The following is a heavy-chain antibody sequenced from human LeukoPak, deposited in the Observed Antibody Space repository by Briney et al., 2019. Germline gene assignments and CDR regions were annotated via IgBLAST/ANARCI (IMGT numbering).Heavy chain of an antibody. V-gene: IGHV3-9*01. J-gene: IGHJ2*01. Sequence: PGGSLRLSCAASGFTFDNYVIHRVRQAPGKGLEWVSGISWNSGSIDYADSVKGRFTISRDNAKNSLYLQMNSMRAEDTALYYCAKERNWYFDLWGRGTLVTVSS. CDR3: AKERNWYFDL. CDR1: GFTFDNYV. CDR2: ISWNSGSI.